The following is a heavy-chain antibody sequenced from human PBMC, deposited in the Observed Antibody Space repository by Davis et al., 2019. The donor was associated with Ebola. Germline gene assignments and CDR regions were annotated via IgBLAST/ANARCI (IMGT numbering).Heavy chain of an antibody. CDR3: ARTGMAALGGAFDI. CDR1: GGTFSSYT. D-gene: IGHD6-13*01. V-gene: IGHV1-69*13. J-gene: IGHJ3*02. Sequence: SVKVSCKASGGTFSSYTISWVRQAPGQGLEWMGGIIPIFGTANYAQKFQGRVTITADESTSTAYMELSSLRSEDTAVYYCARTGMAALGGAFDIWGQGTMVTVSS. CDR2: IIPIFGTA.